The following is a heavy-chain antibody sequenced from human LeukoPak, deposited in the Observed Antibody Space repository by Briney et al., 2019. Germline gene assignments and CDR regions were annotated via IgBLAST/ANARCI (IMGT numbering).Heavy chain of an antibody. CDR3: ARVDYGDYGFDY. V-gene: IGHV3-23*01. J-gene: IGHJ4*02. CDR2: IIGSGSST. CDR1: GLTFSSYA. D-gene: IGHD4-17*01. Sequence: GGSLRLSCAASGLTFSSYAMSWVRQAPGKGLEWVSAIIGSGSSTYYADSVKGRFTISRDNSKNTLYLQMNSLRAEDTAVYYCARVDYGDYGFDYWGQGTLVTVSS.